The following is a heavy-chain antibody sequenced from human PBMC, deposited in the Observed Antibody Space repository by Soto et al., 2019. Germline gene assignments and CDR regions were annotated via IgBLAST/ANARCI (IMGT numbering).Heavy chain of an antibody. CDR2: IIPIFGTA. V-gene: IGHV1-69*13. Sequence: ASVKVSCKASGGTFSSYAISWVRQAPGQGLEWMGGIIPIFGTANYAQKFQGRVTITADESTSTAYMELSSLRSEDTAVYYCARAGVTMIVVAPYGMDVWGQGTTVTVSS. J-gene: IGHJ6*02. CDR1: GGTFSSYA. D-gene: IGHD3-22*01. CDR3: ARAGVTMIVVAPYGMDV.